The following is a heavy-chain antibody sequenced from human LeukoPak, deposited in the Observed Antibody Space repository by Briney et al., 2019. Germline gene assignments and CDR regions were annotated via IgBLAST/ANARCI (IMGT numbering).Heavy chain of an antibody. V-gene: IGHV4-34*01. Sequence: SETLSLTCAVYGGSFSGYYWSWIRQPPGKGLEWIGEINHSGSTNYNPSLKSRVTISVDTSKNQFSLKLSSVTAADTAVYYCARWIAERCFDYWAREPWSPSPQ. CDR2: INHSGST. J-gene: IGHJ4*02. CDR3: ARWIAERCFDY. D-gene: IGHD6-13*01. CDR1: GGSFSGYY.